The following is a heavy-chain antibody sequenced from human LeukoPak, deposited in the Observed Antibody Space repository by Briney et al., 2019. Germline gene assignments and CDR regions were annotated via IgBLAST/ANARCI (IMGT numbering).Heavy chain of an antibody. CDR3: ARYDYVWGSYRYNNWFDP. CDR1: GYTFTSYG. J-gene: IGHJ5*02. D-gene: IGHD3-16*02. V-gene: IGHV1-69*13. Sequence: ASVKVSCKASGYTFTSYGISWVRQAPGQGLEWMGGIIPIFGTANYAQKFQGRVTITADESTSTAYMELSSLRSEDTAVYYCARYDYVWGSYRYNNWFDPWGQGTLVTVSS. CDR2: IIPIFGTA.